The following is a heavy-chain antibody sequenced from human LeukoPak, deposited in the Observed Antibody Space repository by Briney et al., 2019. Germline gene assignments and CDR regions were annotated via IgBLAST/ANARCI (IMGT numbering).Heavy chain of an antibody. CDR1: GFTFDDFA. V-gene: IGHV3-9*01. CDR3: AKDRGAGIYYFDS. D-gene: IGHD2/OR15-2a*01. Sequence: GGSLRLSCAASGFTFDDFAIHWVRQAPGKGLEWVSGINWNSGYIGYADSVKGRFTIFRDNAKSSLYLQMNSLRSEDTALYYCAKDRGAGIYYFDSWGQGTLVTVSS. J-gene: IGHJ4*02. CDR2: INWNSGYI.